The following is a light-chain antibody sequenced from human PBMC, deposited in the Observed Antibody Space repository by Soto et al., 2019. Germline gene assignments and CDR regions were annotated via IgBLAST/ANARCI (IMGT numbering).Light chain of an antibody. CDR3: CSYAGSSTSVV. CDR2: EGS. CDR1: SRDVGSYNL. V-gene: IGLV2-23*01. J-gene: IGLJ2*01. Sequence: QSVLTQPASVSGSPGQSITISCTGTSRDVGSYNLVSWYQQHPGKAPKLMIYEGSKRPSGVSNRFSGSKSGNTASLTIAGRQAEDEADYYCCSYAGSSTSVVFGGGTKVTVL.